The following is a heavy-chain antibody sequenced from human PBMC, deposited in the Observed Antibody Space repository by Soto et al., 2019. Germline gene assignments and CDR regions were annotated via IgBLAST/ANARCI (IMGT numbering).Heavy chain of an antibody. Sequence: QVQLVQSGAEVKKPGASVKVSCKASGYTFTSYYMHWVRQAPGQGLEWMGIINPSGGSTSYAQKFQGRVTMTRDTSTRTVYMEVSSLRSEDTAVYYCARDPDGNRRGLSFDYWGQGTLVTVSS. V-gene: IGHV1-46*03. J-gene: IGHJ4*02. CDR3: ARDPDGNRRGLSFDY. CDR2: INPSGGST. CDR1: GYTFTSYY.